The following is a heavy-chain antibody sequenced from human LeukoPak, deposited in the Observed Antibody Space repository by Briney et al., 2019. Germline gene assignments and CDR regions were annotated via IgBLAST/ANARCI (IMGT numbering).Heavy chain of an antibody. Sequence: PSETLSLTCSVSGGSISSSSYHWGWIRQSPGKGLEWIGSMYYRGTTYENSSLKSRLTLSIDTSNNHLSLKLTSVTAADTAVYFCARECSRSVVAGSRPDLWGQGLLVTVSS. CDR3: ARECSRSVVAGSRPDL. D-gene: IGHD3-10*02. J-gene: IGHJ4*02. V-gene: IGHV4-39*02. CDR2: MYYRGTT. CDR1: GGSISSSSYH.